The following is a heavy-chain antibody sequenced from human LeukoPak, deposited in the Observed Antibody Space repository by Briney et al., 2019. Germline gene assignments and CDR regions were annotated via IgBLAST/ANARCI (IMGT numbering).Heavy chain of an antibody. CDR2: IIPIFGTA. CDR3: ARERLTTRWFDP. J-gene: IGHJ5*02. D-gene: IGHD4-17*01. V-gene: IGHV1-69*13. CDR1: GGTFSNYG. Sequence: GASVKVSCKASGGTFSNYGISWVRQAPGQGLEWMGEIIPIFGTAHYTQKFQGRVTITADESTTTAYMELSSLRSEDTAVYYCARERLTTRWFDPWGQGTLVTVSS.